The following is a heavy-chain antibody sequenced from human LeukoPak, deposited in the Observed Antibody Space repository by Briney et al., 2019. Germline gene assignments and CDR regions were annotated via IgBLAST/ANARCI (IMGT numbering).Heavy chain of an antibody. D-gene: IGHD3-10*01. Sequence: GGSLRLSCAASGFTFSSYAMSWVRQAPGKGLEWVSAISGSGGSTYYADSVKGRFTISRDNSKNTLYLQMNSLRAEDTAVYYCAKDQALITMVRGVGLDYWGQGTLVTVSS. CDR3: AKDQALITMVRGVGLDY. V-gene: IGHV3-23*01. J-gene: IGHJ4*02. CDR2: ISGSGGST. CDR1: GFTFSSYA.